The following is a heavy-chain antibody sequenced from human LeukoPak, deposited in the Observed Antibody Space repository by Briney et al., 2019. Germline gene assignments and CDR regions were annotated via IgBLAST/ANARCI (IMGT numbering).Heavy chain of an antibody. J-gene: IGHJ4*02. CDR1: GGSISSSNYY. CDR3: ARGLWFGDENPPYFDY. D-gene: IGHD3-10*01. V-gene: IGHV4-61*02. Sequence: SETLSLTCSVSGGSISSSNYYWSWIRQPAGKGLEWIGRIYTSESTNYNPSLKSRVTISVDTSRNQFSLKLSSVTAADTAVYYCARGLWFGDENPPYFDYWGQGILVTASS. CDR2: IYTSEST.